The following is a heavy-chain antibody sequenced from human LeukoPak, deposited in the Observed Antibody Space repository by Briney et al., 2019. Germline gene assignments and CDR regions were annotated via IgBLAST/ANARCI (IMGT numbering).Heavy chain of an antibody. CDR3: IGSGYYYRVFDY. CDR2: IKSNSDGGTT. V-gene: IGHV3-15*01. CDR1: GFTFSNAW. J-gene: IGHJ4*02. Sequence: GGSLRLSCAASGFTFSNAWMTWVRQAPGKGLEWLGRIKSNSDGGTTDYAAPVKGRFTISRDDSNTTLYLQMNSLKTEDTAVYYCIGSGYYYRVFDYWGQGTLVTVSS. D-gene: IGHD3-10*01.